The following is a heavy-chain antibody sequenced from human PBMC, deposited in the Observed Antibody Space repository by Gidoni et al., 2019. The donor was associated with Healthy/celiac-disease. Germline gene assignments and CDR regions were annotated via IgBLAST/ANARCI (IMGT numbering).Heavy chain of an antibody. CDR2: INHSGST. V-gene: IGHV4-34*01. J-gene: IGHJ4*02. CDR3: ARVGSSTSCPTIDY. Sequence: QVQLQQWGAGLLKPSETLSLTCAVYGGSFSGYYWSWIRQPPGKGLEWIGEINHSGSTNYNPSLKSRVTISVDTSKKQFSLKLSSVTAADTAVYYCARVGSSTSCPTIDYWGQGTLVTVSS. D-gene: IGHD2-2*01. CDR1: GGSFSGYY.